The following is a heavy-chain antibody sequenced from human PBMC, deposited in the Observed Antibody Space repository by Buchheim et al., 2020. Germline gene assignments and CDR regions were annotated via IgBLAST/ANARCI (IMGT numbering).Heavy chain of an antibody. D-gene: IGHD3-22*01. CDR2: IYYSGST. CDR1: GGSISSGDYY. CDR3: ATQRRYYYDSKDPGGFDY. Sequence: QVQLQESGPGLVKPSQTLSLTCTVSGGSISSGDYYWSWIRQPPGKGLEWIGYIYYSGSTYYNLFLKSRVTISVDTSKNQFSLKLSSVTAADTAVYYCATQRRYYYDSKDPGGFDYWGQGTL. J-gene: IGHJ4*02. V-gene: IGHV4-30-4*01.